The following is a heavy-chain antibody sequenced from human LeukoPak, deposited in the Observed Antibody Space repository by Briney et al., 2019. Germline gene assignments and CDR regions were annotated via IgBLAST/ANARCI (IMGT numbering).Heavy chain of an antibody. J-gene: IGHJ4*02. V-gene: IGHV4-30-4*01. CDR3: ARVHIRAYSSSWQPLIDY. D-gene: IGHD6-13*01. CDR1: GGSISSGDYY. CDR2: IYYSGST. Sequence: PSETLSLTCTVSGGSISSGDYYWSWIRQPPGKGLEWIGYIYYSGSTYYNPSLKSRVTISVDTSKNQFSLKLSSVTAADTAVYYCARVHIRAYSSSWQPLIDYWGQGTLVTVSS.